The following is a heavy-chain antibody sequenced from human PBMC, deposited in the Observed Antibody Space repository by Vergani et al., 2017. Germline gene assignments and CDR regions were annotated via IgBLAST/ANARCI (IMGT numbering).Heavy chain of an antibody. J-gene: IGHJ4*02. CDR3: AKDLLRYCSSTSCPIDY. Sequence: QVQLVESGGGVVQPGRSLRLSCAASGFTFSSYAMHWVRQAPGKGLEWVAVISYDGSNKYYADSVKGRFTISRDNSKNTLYLQMNSLRAEDTAVYYCAKDLLRYCSSTSCPIDYWGQGTLVTVSS. CDR1: GFTFSSYA. V-gene: IGHV3-30*01. CDR2: ISYDGSNK. D-gene: IGHD2-2*01.